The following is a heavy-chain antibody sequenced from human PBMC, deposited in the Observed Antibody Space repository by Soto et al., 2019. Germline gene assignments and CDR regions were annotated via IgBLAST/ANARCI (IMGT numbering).Heavy chain of an antibody. CDR3: ARDMYSSDYFVKWFEP. V-gene: IGHV3-30-3*01. CDR1: GFSFSSYA. J-gene: IGHJ5*02. CDR2: ISHDGINK. Sequence: QVRLVESVGGVVQPGRSLRLSCTASGFSFSSYAMYWFRQPPGKGLEWGAGISHDGINKHYADSVKGRVTVSRDNSNHSLDLQLNSLRGEDTVMYYCARDMYSSDYFVKWFEPWGQGTLVTVSS. D-gene: IGHD6-19*01.